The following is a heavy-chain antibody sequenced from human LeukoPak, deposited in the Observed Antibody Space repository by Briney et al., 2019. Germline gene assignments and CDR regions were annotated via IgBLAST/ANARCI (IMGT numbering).Heavy chain of an antibody. CDR2: AYYTGNT. CDR1: GGSISGRPYY. CDR3: ARGAYFDS. V-gene: IGHV4-39*07. Sequence: SETLSLTCTVSGGSISGRPYYWGRIRQPPGQGLEWIGSAYYTGNTYHNSSLKSRVTISLDTSKNQFSLKLNSVPAAVTAVYYCARGAYFDSWGRGTLFTVSS. D-gene: IGHD3-16*01. J-gene: IGHJ4*02.